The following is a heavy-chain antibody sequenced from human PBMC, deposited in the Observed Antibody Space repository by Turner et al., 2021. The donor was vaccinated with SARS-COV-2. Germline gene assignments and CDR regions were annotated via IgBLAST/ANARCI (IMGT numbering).Heavy chain of an antibody. CDR2: ISSSSSYI. V-gene: IGHV3-21*01. CDR1: GFTFSSYS. D-gene: IGHD4-4*01. CDR3: ARADTDYSNYDFDY. Sequence: EVQLVVSGGGVVTPGGSLRLSCTPSGFTFSSYSMNGVRQAPVKGLEWVASISSSSSYIYYADAVKGLFTISRDNAKYSLYLQMNSLRAEETDVYYCARADTDYSNYDFDYWGQGTLVTVSS. J-gene: IGHJ4*02.